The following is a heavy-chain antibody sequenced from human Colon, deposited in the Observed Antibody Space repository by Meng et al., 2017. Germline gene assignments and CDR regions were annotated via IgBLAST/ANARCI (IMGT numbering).Heavy chain of an antibody. CDR3: ARRRGGSGRDC. V-gene: IGHV4-39*01. Sequence: QLQQQESGPGLVKPSENLSLTCTVSGGSISSNGYYWDWVRQPPGKGLEWIGAIYHSGSTSYNPSLQSRVTMFVDTSKNQFSLMLTSVTATDTAVYYCARRRGGSGRDCWGQGTLVTVSS. CDR2: IYHSGST. J-gene: IGHJ4*02. CDR1: GGSISSNGYY. D-gene: IGHD3-10*01.